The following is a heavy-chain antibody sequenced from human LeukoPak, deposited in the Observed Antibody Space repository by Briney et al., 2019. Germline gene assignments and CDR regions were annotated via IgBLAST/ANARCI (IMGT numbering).Heavy chain of an antibody. CDR2: IYHSGST. CDR3: ATALLGVVDYYFDY. J-gene: IGHJ4*02. CDR1: GGSISTYY. Sequence: SETLSLTCTVSGGSISTYYWNWIRQPPGKGLEWIGYIYHSGSTNYNPSLQSRVTISVDTSKNQFSLNLNSVTAADTAVYYCATALLGVVDYYFDYWGQGTLVTVSS. V-gene: IGHV4-59*01. D-gene: IGHD3-3*01.